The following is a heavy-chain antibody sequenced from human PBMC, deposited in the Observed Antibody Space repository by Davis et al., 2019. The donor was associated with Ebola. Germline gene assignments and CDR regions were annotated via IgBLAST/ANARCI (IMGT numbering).Heavy chain of an antibody. Sequence: PGESLKISCAASGFTFSNYDMSWVRQVPGKGLEWVSTISASEGHTHYSDSVKGRFTISRDNSKDTLYLQMNSLRAEDTATYYCARYCHYPDCSYFDCWGQGTMVAVSS. CDR3: ARYCHYPDCSYFDC. CDR1: GFTFSNYD. D-gene: IGHD2-15*01. V-gene: IGHV3-23*01. J-gene: IGHJ4*02. CDR2: ISASEGHT.